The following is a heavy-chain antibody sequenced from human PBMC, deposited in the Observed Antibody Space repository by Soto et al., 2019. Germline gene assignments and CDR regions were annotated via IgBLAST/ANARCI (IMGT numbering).Heavy chain of an antibody. Sequence: PGGSLRLSCAASGFTFSAYEMHWVRQAPGQGLEWVSYTSKSGGTTYYADSVKGRFTISRDDAKNSVYLQMSSLRPEDMAVYKCVREGHYYFDYWGQGALVTVSS. V-gene: IGHV3-48*03. CDR1: GFTFSAYE. J-gene: IGHJ4*02. CDR3: VREGHYYFDY. CDR2: TSKSGGTT.